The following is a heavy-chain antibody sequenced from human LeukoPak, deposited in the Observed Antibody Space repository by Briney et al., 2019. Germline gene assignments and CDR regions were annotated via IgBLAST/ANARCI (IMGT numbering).Heavy chain of an antibody. CDR1: GFTFSSYW. CDR3: ARGGSYGDY. D-gene: IGHD1-26*01. V-gene: IGHV3-74*01. CDR2: INTDGRST. Sequence: GGSLRLPCAASGFTFSSYWMHWVRQAPGKGLVWVSRINTDGRSTTYVDPVKGRFTITRDNAKNMVCLQMNSLRAEDTAVYYCARGGSYGDYWGQGTPVTVSS. J-gene: IGHJ4*02.